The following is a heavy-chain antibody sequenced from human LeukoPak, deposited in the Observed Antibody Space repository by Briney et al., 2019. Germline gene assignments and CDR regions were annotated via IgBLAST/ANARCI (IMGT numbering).Heavy chain of an antibody. D-gene: IGHD2/OR15-2a*01. J-gene: IGHJ6*03. CDR3: ASQQSFHYYYMDV. V-gene: IGHV3-74*01. CDR1: AFTFNTYW. CDR2: INADGSST. Sequence: GGSLRLSCAASAFTFNTYWMHWVRQAPGKGLVWVSSINADGSSTSYADSMKGRFTISRDNAKNTLYLQMNSLRAEDTAVYYCASQQSFHYYYMDVWGKGTTVTVSS.